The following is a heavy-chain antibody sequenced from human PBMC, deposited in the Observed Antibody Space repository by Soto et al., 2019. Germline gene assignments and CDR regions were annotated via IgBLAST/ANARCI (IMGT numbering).Heavy chain of an antibody. V-gene: IGHV3-23*01. CDR3: GKDPPSYRGNNPRDAFDI. CDR2: ISGSGGST. CDR1: GFTFSSYA. J-gene: IGHJ3*02. D-gene: IGHD5-12*01. Sequence: GGSLRLSCAASGFTFSSYAMSWVRQAPGKGLEWVSAISGSGGSTYYADSVKGRFTISRDNSKNTLYLQMNSLRAEDTAVYYCGKDPPSYRGNNPRDAFDIWAKGTMFTVSS.